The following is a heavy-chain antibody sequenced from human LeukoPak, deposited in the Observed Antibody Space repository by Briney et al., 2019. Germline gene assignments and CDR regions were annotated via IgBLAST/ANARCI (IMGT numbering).Heavy chain of an antibody. D-gene: IGHD2-2*02. J-gene: IGHJ5*02. CDR3: ARGGGGGYCSSTSCYTNWFDP. Sequence: SETLSLTCTVSGGSISSYYWSWIRQPAGKGLEWIGRIYTSGSTNYNPSLKSRVTMSVDMSKNQFSLKLSSVTAADTAVYYCARGGGGGYCSSTSCYTNWFDPWGQGTLVTVSS. CDR2: IYTSGST. V-gene: IGHV4-4*07. CDR1: GGSISSYY.